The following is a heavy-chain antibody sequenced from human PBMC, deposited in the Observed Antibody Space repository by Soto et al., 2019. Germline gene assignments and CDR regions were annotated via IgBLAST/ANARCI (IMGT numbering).Heavy chain of an antibody. Sequence: PSETLSLTCSVSGGSVNNGSYYWSWIRQPPGKGLEWIGSIYYSGSTYYNPSLKSRVTISVDTSKNQFSLQLNSVTPEDTAVYYCARVRFEQQMSHFDYWGQGILVTVSS. D-gene: IGHD6-13*01. V-gene: IGHV4-39*01. CDR3: ARVRFEQQMSHFDY. CDR1: GGSVNNGSYY. J-gene: IGHJ4*02. CDR2: IYYSGST.